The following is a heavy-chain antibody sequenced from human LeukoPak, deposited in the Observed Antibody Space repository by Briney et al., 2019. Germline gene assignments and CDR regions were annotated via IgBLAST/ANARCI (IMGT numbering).Heavy chain of an antibody. J-gene: IGHJ4*02. CDR3: AVFRRYGFYFDY. V-gene: IGHV4-39*01. D-gene: IGHD1-1*01. Sequence: SETLSLTCTVSGGSISSSSYYWGWIRQPPGKGLEWIGSIYYSGSTYYNPSLKSRVTISVDTSKNQFSLKLSSVTAADTAVYYCAVFRRYGFYFDYWGQGTLVTVSS. CDR2: IYYSGST. CDR1: GGSISSSSYY.